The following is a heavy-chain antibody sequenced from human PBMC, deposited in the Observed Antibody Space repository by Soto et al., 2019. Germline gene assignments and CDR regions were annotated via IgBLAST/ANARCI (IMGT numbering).Heavy chain of an antibody. D-gene: IGHD3-10*01. J-gene: IGHJ4*02. Sequence: GASVKASCKASGNTHTIYFIHWLRQARGQGLEWMGWINSVSGGTNYAHKFQGRVTMTRDTSTTTAFMELSGLRSDDTAVYFCARGGSYYAHWGQGTLVTVSS. CDR2: INSVSGGT. V-gene: IGHV1-2*02. CDR1: GNTHTIYF. CDR3: ARGGSYYAH.